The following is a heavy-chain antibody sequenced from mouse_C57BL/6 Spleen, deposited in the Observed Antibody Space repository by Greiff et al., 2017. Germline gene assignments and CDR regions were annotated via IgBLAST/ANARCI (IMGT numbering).Heavy chain of an antibody. CDR3: ARWGNYEGWFAY. V-gene: IGHV1-26*01. CDR2: INPNNGGT. J-gene: IGHJ3*01. D-gene: IGHD2-1*01. CDR1: GYTFTDYY. Sequence: EVQLQQSGPELVKPGASVKISCKASGYTFTDYYMNWVKQSHGKSLEWIGDINPNNGGTSYNQKFKGKATLTVDKSSSTAYMELRSLTSEDSAVYYCARWGNYEGWFAYWGQGTLVTVSA.